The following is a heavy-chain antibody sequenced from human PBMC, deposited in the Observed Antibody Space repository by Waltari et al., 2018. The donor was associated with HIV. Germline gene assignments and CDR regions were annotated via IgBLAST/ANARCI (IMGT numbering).Heavy chain of an antibody. CDR1: AFTFTPYT. J-gene: IGHJ6*02. CDR2: ISGSGRAT. Sequence: VQLLESGGGLVQPGGSLRLSGAASAFTFTPYTMTWFRQAPGKGLEWVSAISGSGRATNYVDSVKGRFTISRDNSKNTLYLQMNSLRAEDTAVYYCAKSVSTFIYGMDVWGQGTTVTVSS. CDR3: AKSVSTFIYGMDV. V-gene: IGHV3-23*01. D-gene: IGHD6-13*01.